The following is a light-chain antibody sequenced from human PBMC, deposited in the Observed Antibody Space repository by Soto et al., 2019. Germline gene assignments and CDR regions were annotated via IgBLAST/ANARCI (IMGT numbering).Light chain of an antibody. J-gene: IGLJ1*01. CDR2: EVN. V-gene: IGLV2-8*01. CDR3: SSYAGSSNV. CDR1: SSDVGGYNY. Sequence: QSVLTQPPSASGSPGQSVAISCTGTSSDVGGYNYVSWYQQHPGKAPKLMIYEVNKRPPGVPDRFSGSKSGNTASLTVSGLQAEDEADYYCSSYAGSSNVFGTGTKVTAL.